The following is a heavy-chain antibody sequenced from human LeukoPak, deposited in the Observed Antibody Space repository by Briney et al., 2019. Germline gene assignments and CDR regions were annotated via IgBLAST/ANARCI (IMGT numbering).Heavy chain of an antibody. Sequence: GASVKVSCKASGGTLSSYAISWVRQAPGQGLEWLGGIIPIFGTANYAQKFQGRATITADKSTSTAYMELSSLRSEDTAVYYCARNDAAAGAQFDYWGQGTLVTVSS. D-gene: IGHD6-13*01. J-gene: IGHJ4*02. CDR2: IIPIFGTA. CDR1: GGTLSSYA. CDR3: ARNDAAAGAQFDY. V-gene: IGHV1-69*06.